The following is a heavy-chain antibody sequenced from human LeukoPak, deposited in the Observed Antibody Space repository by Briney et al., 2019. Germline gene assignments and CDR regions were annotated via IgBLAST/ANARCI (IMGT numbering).Heavy chain of an antibody. CDR2: ISGIGVST. V-gene: IGHV3-23*01. CDR1: GFTFSSYG. J-gene: IGHJ3*02. CDR3: AKDRPDIVVVPAAKRHNDAFDI. Sequence: GGTLRLSCAATGFTFSSYGMSWVRQAPGKGLNWFSAISGIGVSTYYAHSVKGRFTISRDNSKNTLYLQMNSLRAEDTAVYYCAKDRPDIVVVPAAKRHNDAFDIWGQGTMVTVSS. D-gene: IGHD2-2*01.